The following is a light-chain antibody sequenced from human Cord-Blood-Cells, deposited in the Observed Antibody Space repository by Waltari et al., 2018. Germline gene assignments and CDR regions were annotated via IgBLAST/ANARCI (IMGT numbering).Light chain of an antibody. CDR1: SSAVGGYNY. CDR2: EVS. CDR3: SSYAGSNNFVV. J-gene: IGLJ2*01. Sequence: QSALTQPPSASGSPGQSVTISCTGTSSAVGGYNYVSWYQQHPGKAPKLMIYEVSKRPSGVPDRFSGSKSGNTASLTVSGLQDEDEADYYCSSYAGSNNFVVFGGGTKLTVL. V-gene: IGLV2-8*01.